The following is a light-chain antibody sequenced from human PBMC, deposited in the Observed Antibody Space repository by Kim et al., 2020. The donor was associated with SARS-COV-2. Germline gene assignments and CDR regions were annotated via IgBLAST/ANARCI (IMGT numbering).Light chain of an antibody. CDR2: EDT. V-gene: IGLV3-1*01. CDR1: QLGDKY. J-gene: IGLJ2*01. Sequence: SYELTQPPSVSVSPGQTASIPCSGDQLGDKYACWYQQKPGQSPVLVIYEDTERPSGIPERFSGSKSGNTATLTISGIQVMDEADYYCQAWDSRTVVLGGGTQMNV. CDR3: QAWDSRTVV.